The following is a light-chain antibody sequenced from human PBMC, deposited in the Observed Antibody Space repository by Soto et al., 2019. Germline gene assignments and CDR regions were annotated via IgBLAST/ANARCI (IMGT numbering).Light chain of an antibody. CDR1: QSVSSN. V-gene: IGKV3-15*01. J-gene: IGKJ1*01. CDR2: GAS. CDR3: QQYNIWPQT. Sequence: EIVMTQSPATLSVSPGAGAPLSCRASQSVSSNLAWYQQKPSQAPRLLIYGASTRATGIPARFSGSGSGTEFTLTISSLQSEDFAVYYCQQYNIWPQTFGQGTKVDIK.